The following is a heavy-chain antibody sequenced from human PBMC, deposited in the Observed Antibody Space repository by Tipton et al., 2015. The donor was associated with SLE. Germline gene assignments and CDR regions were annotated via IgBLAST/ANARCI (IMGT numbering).Heavy chain of an antibody. D-gene: IGHD5-24*01. Sequence: TLSLTCAVYGGSFSGYYWSWIRQPPGKGLEGIGEINHSGSTNYNPSLKSRVTISVDTSKNQFSLKLSSVTAADTAVYYCARKRNGMGIWGQGTMVTVSS. J-gene: IGHJ3*02. V-gene: IGHV4-34*01. CDR1: GGSFSGYY. CDR3: ARKRNGMGI. CDR2: INHSGST.